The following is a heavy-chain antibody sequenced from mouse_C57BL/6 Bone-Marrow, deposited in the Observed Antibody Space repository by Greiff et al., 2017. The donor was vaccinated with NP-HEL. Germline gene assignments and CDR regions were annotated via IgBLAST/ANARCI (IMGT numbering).Heavy chain of an antibody. D-gene: IGHD2-1*01. CDR1: GYAFTNYL. CDR2: INPGSGGT. J-gene: IGHJ1*03. V-gene: IGHV1-54*01. Sequence: VQVVESGAELVRPGTSVKVSCKASGYAFTNYLIEWVKQRPGQGLEWIGVINPGSGGTNYNEKFKGKATLTADKSSSTAYMQLSSLTSEDSAVYFCARRGGNYDWYFDVWGTGTTVTVSS. CDR3: ARRGGNYDWYFDV.